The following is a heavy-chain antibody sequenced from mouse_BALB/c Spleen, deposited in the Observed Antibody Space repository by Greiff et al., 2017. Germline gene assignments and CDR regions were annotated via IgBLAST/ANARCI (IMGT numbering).Heavy chain of an antibody. J-gene: IGHJ4*01. D-gene: IGHD2-1*01. CDR3: TAVYGNFAMDY. Sequence: QVQLQQSGAELVKPGASVKLSCKASGYTFTSYYMYWVKQRPGQGLEWIGEINPSNGGTNFNEKFKSKATLTVDKSSSTAYMQLSSLTSEDSAVYYCTAVYGNFAMDYWGQGTSVTVSS. CDR2: INPSNGGT. V-gene: IGHV1S81*02. CDR1: GYTFTSYY.